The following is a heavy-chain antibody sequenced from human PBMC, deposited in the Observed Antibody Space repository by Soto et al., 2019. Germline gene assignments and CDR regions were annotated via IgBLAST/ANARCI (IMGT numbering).Heavy chain of an antibody. CDR1: GGTFSSYA. J-gene: IGHJ3*02. CDR3: ARGGGYCSGGSCYWESFDI. V-gene: IGHV1-69*01. CDR2: IIPIFGTA. D-gene: IGHD2-15*01. Sequence: QVQLVQSGAEVKKPGSSVKVSCKASGGTFSSYAISWVRQAPGQGLEWMGGIIPIFGTANYEQKFQGRVTITEDESTSTAYMEVSSLRSEDTAVYYCARGGGYCSGGSCYWESFDIWGQGTMVTVSS.